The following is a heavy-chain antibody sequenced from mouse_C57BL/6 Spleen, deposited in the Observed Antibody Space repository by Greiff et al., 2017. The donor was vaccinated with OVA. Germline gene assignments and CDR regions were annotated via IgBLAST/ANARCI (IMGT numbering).Heavy chain of an antibody. CDR1: GYTFTSYW. D-gene: IGHD4-1*01. V-gene: IGHV1-50*01. J-gene: IGHJ2*01. CDR3: ARRANWGTYFDY. CDR2: IDPSDSYT. Sequence: VQLQQPGAELVKPGASVKLSCKASGYTFTSYWMQWVKQRPGQGLEWIGEIDPSDSYTNYNQKFKGKATLTVDTSSSTAYMQLSSLTSEDSAVYYCARRANWGTYFDYWGQGTTLTVSS.